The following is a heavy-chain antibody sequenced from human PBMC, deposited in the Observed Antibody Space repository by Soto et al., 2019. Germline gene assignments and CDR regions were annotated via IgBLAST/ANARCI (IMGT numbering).Heavy chain of an antibody. CDR1: GGSFSGYY. J-gene: IGHJ6*03. CDR2: IKHSGST. D-gene: IGHD6-13*01. CDR3: ASRRLIAAAGYYYYYMDV. V-gene: IGHV4-34*01. Sequence: QVQLQQWGAGLLKPSETLSLTCAVYGGSFSGYYWSWIRQPPGKGLEWIGEIKHSGSTNYNPSLKSRVTISVDTSKNQFSLKLSSVTAADTAVYYCASRRLIAAAGYYYYYMDVWGKGTTVTVSS.